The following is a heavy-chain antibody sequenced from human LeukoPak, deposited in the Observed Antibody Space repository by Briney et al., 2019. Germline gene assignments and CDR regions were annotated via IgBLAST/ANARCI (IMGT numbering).Heavy chain of an antibody. Sequence: GGSLRLSCAASGFTFSSYGMHWVRQAPGKGLEWVAVISYDGSNKYYADSVKGRFTISRDNSKNTLYLQMNSLRAEDTAVYYCAKGVLPDYGGNPPLDWGQGTLVTVSS. V-gene: IGHV3-30*18. D-gene: IGHD4-23*01. CDR1: GFTFSSYG. J-gene: IGHJ4*02. CDR2: ISYDGSNK. CDR3: AKGVLPDYGGNPPLD.